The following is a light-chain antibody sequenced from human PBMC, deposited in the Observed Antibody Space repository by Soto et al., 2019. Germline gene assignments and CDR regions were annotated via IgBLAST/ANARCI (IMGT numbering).Light chain of an antibody. CDR2: ATS. Sequence: ETVLTQSPGTLSLSPGEGATLSCRASQSVDSRYLAWYQQRPGQAPRLRISATSTRASGIPDRFSGSGSGTDFTLTISRLEPEDFAVYYCQQYATAPYTFGRGTTLEF. J-gene: IGKJ2*01. CDR3: QQYATAPYT. V-gene: IGKV3-20*01. CDR1: QSVDSRY.